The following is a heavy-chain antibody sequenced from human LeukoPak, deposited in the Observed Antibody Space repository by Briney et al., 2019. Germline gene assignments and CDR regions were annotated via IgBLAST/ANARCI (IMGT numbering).Heavy chain of an antibody. CDR3: AGDCFMTWDSVPSY. CDR1: GFTFSSYS. V-gene: IGHV3-48*01. CDR2: ISSSSSTI. Sequence: GGSLRLSCAASGFTFSSYSMYWVRQAPGKGLEWVSYISSSSSTIYYADSVKGRFTISRDNAKNSLYLQMNSLRAEDTAVYYCAGDCFMTWDSVPSYWGQGTLVTVSS. J-gene: IGHJ4*02. D-gene: IGHD2-15*01.